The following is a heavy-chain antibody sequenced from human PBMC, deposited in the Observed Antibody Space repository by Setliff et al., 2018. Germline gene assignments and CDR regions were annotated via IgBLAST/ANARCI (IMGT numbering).Heavy chain of an antibody. CDR3: AKCGGDHCCPLYQYYMDV. Sequence: GGSLRLSCVTSGFAFTSYDMTWVRQAPGKGLEWVASINNGGVSADYTDSVKGRFTISRDNSRNTLYLQMKSLRAEDTAIYYCAKCGGDHCCPLYQYYMDVWGKGTTVTVSS. D-gene: IGHD2-21*02. J-gene: IGHJ6*03. CDR2: INNGGVSA. V-gene: IGHV3-23*01. CDR1: GFAFTSYD.